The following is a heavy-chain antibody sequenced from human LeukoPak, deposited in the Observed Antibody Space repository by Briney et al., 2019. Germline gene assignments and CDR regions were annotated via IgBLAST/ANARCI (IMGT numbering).Heavy chain of an antibody. Sequence: SETLSLTCTVSGGSITSGTYYWGWIRQPPGKGLEWIGNMYYSGSPYHNPSLKSRVTISVDTSKNQFSLKLNSVTASDTAVYYCVRSTRVTTWFDYWGQGTLVTVSS. CDR1: GGSITSGTYY. CDR2: MYYSGSP. J-gene: IGHJ4*02. CDR3: VRSTRVTTWFDY. V-gene: IGHV4-39*01. D-gene: IGHD4-11*01.